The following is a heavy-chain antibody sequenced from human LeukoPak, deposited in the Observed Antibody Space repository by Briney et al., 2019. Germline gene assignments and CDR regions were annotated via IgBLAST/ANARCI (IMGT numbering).Heavy chain of an antibody. J-gene: IGHJ3*02. CDR1: GFTFSSYS. D-gene: IGHD6-19*01. CDR2: ISSSSSTI. Sequence: GGSLRLSCAASGFTFSSYSMNWVRQAPGKGLEWVSYISSSSSTIYYADSVKGRFTISRDNSKNTLYLQMNSLRAEDTAVYYCAKSGSGWPWGAFDIWGQGTMVTVSS. V-gene: IGHV3-48*01. CDR3: AKSGSGWPWGAFDI.